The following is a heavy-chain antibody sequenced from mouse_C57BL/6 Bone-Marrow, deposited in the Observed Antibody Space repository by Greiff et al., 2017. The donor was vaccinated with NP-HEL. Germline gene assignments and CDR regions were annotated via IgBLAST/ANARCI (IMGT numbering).Heavy chain of an antibody. Sequence: QVLLQQPGAELVRPGSSVKLSCKASGYTFTSYWMHWVKQRPIQGLEWIGNIDPSDSETHYNQKFKDKATLTVDKSSSTAYMQLSSLTSEDSAVYYCARSPSWYFDVWGTGTTVTVSS. CDR1: GYTFTSYW. V-gene: IGHV1-52*01. CDR2: IDPSDSET. CDR3: ARSPSWYFDV. J-gene: IGHJ1*03.